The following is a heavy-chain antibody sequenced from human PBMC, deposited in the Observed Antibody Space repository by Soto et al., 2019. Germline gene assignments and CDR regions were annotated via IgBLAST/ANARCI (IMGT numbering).Heavy chain of an antibody. CDR3: ARDRIAADGYYYYYMDV. D-gene: IGHD6-13*01. Sequence: QVQLVESGGGVVQPGRSLRLSCAASGFTFSSYGMHWVRQAPGKGLEWVADIWYDGSNKYYADSVKGRFTISRDNSKNTLYLQMNSLRAEDTAVYYCARDRIAADGYYYYYMDVWGKGTTVTVSS. CDR2: IWYDGSNK. J-gene: IGHJ6*03. CDR1: GFTFSSYG. V-gene: IGHV3-33*01.